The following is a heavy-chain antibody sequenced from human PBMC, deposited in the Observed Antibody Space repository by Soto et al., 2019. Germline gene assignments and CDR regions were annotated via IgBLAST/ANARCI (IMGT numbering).Heavy chain of an antibody. J-gene: IGHJ6*02. D-gene: IGHD6-13*01. V-gene: IGHV1-18*01. CDR3: ARQQLVPGRYYYSYYGMDV. Sequence: QVQLVQSGAEVKKPGASVKVSCKASGYTFTSYGISWVRQAPGQGLEWMGWISAYNGNTNYAQKLQGRVTMTTDTATSTASRERRSLRSDDTAVYYCARQQLVPGRYYYSYYGMDVWGQGTPVTVSS. CDR1: GYTFTSYG. CDR2: ISAYNGNT.